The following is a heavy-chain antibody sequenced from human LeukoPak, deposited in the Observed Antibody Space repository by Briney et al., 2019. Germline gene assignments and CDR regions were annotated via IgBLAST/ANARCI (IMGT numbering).Heavy chain of an antibody. Sequence: GGSLRLSCAASGFTFNTYTMNWVRQAPGKGLEWVSYISGSSGIIDYADSVKGRFTISRDNAKNSLYLQMNSLRAEDTAVYYCARDQARVYYDFWSGYGYGSYGMDVWGQGTTVTVSS. CDR3: ARDQARVYYDFWSGYGYGSYGMDV. J-gene: IGHJ6*02. CDR1: GFTFNTYT. V-gene: IGHV3-21*05. D-gene: IGHD3-3*01. CDR2: ISGSSGII.